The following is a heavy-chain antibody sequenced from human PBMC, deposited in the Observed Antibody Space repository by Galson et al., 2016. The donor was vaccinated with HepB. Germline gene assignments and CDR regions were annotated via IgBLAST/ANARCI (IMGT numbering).Heavy chain of an antibody. J-gene: IGHJ5*02. V-gene: IGHV6-1*01. D-gene: IGHD2-2*01. Sequence: CAISGDSVSSKRAAWNWIRHSPSRGLEWLGRTYHTSNWYSDYAVSVKSRITINPDTSKNQCSLQLNSVTPEDTAVYYCARGLRDCSGTSCYGGNWFDPWGQGTLVTVSS. CDR3: ARGLRDCSGTSCYGGNWFDP. CDR2: TYHTSNWYS. CDR1: GDSVSSKRAA.